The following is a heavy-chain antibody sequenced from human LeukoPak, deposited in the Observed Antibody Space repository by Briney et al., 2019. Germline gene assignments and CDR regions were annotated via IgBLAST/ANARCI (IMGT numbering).Heavy chain of an antibody. V-gene: IGHV3-74*01. CDR1: GFTFSSYW. D-gene: IGHD4-17*01. CDR2: INSDGSST. Sequence: GGSLRLSCAASGFTFSSYWMHWVRQAPGKGLVWVSRINSDGSSTSYADSVKGRFTISRDNAKNMLYLQMNSLRVEDTAVYYCARSTTHPYYNYMDVWGKGTTVTLSS. CDR3: ARSTTHPYYNYMDV. J-gene: IGHJ6*03.